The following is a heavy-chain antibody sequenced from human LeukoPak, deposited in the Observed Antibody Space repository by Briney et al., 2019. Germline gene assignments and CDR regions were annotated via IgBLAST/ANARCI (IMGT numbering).Heavy chain of an antibody. D-gene: IGHD5-24*01. CDR2: IYSGGST. CDR1: GFTVSSNY. V-gene: IGHV3-53*04. J-gene: IGHJ3*02. Sequence: GGSLRLSCAASGFTVSSNYMSWVRQAPGKGLEWVSVIYSGGSTYYADSVKGRFTISRHNSKNTLYLQMNSLRAEDTAVYYCARDQDGYNSDAFDIWGQGTMVTVSS. CDR3: ARDQDGYNSDAFDI.